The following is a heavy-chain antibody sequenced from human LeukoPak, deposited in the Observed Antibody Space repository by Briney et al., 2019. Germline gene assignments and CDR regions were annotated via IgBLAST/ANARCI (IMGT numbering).Heavy chain of an antibody. J-gene: IGHJ4*02. CDR2: INGGAGSS. Sequence: GGSLRLSCAASGFTFNNYAMTWVRQAPGKGLEWVSLINGGAGSSYYADSVKGRFTVSRDNSKHTLYLQMNSLGDDDTAVYYCAKGQGYNYGDSIDYWGQGTLVTVSS. V-gene: IGHV3-23*01. CDR1: GFTFNNYA. CDR3: AKGQGYNYGDSIDY. D-gene: IGHD5-18*01.